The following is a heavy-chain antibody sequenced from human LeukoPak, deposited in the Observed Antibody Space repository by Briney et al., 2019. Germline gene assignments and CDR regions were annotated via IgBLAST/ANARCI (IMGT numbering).Heavy chain of an antibody. J-gene: IGHJ4*02. Sequence: GGSLRLSCSASVFTFRSYAMHWVRQAPGKGLEYVSAISSNGGSTYYADSVKGRFTISRDNSKNTLYLQMSSLRAEDTAVYYCVKEGYDYVLVSYRTDFDYWGQGTLVTVSS. V-gene: IGHV3-64D*09. D-gene: IGHD3-16*02. CDR2: ISSNGGST. CDR3: VKEGYDYVLVSYRTDFDY. CDR1: VFTFRSYA.